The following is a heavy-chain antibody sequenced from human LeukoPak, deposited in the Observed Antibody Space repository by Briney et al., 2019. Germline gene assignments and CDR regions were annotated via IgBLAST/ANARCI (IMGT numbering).Heavy chain of an antibody. V-gene: IGHV1-18*01. J-gene: IGHJ3*02. CDR2: ISAYNGNT. Sequence: ASVKVSCKASGYTFTSYDINWVRQATGQGLEWMGWISAYNGNTNYAQKLQGRVTMTTDTSTSTAYMELRSLRSNDTAVYYCAREGDTYYYDSSDGAFDIWGQGTMVTVSS. CDR3: AREGDTYYYDSSDGAFDI. CDR1: GYTFTSYD. D-gene: IGHD3-22*01.